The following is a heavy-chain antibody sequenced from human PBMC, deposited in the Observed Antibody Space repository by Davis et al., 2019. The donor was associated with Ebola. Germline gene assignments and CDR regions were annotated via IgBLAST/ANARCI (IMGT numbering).Heavy chain of an antibody. J-gene: IGHJ6*02. Sequence: ASVKVSCKASGYTFTGYYMHWVRQAPGQGLEWMGWINPNRGGTNYAQKFQGWVTMTRDTSISTAYMELSRLRSDDTAVYYCARASNYCSSTSCYLYYYGMDVWGQGTTVTVSS. D-gene: IGHD2-2*01. CDR2: INPNRGGT. CDR1: GYTFTGYY. CDR3: ARASNYCSSTSCYLYYYGMDV. V-gene: IGHV1-2*04.